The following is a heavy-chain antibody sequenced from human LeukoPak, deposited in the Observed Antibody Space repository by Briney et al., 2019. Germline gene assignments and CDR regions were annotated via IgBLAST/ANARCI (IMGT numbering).Heavy chain of an antibody. CDR3: ARPGGYAFDL. CDR1: GFTFSSYL. D-gene: IGHD3-16*01. V-gene: IGHV3-7*01. CDR2: IKQDGSEK. J-gene: IGHJ3*01. Sequence: GGSLRLSCAASGFTFSSYLMSWVRQAPGKGLEWVANIKQDGSEKYYVDSVKGRFTISRDNAKNSLYLQMSSLTAADTAVYYCARPGGYAFDLWGQGTMVTVAS.